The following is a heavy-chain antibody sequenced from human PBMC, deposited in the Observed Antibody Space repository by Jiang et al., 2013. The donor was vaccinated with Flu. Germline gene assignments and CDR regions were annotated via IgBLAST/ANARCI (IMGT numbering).Heavy chain of an antibody. D-gene: IGHD2-21*02. Sequence: GSGLVKPSQTLSLTCTVSGGSISSGSYYWSWIRQPAGKGLEWIGRIYTSGSTNYNPSLKSRVTISVDTSKNQFSLKLSSVTAADTAVYYCARGGDPQNYYFDYWGQGTLVTVSS. J-gene: IGHJ4*02. V-gene: IGHV4-61*02. CDR1: GGSISSGSYY. CDR3: ARGGDPQNYYFDY. CDR2: IYTSGST.